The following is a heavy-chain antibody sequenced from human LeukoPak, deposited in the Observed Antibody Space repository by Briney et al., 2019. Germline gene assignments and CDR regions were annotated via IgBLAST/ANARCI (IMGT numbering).Heavy chain of an antibody. CDR2: INSDGSST. J-gene: IGHJ3*02. CDR3: ARELGVGVIGDAFDI. V-gene: IGHV3-74*01. D-gene: IGHD3-22*01. Sequence: GGSLRLSCAASGFTLSSYWMHWVRQAPGKGLVWVSRINSDGSSTTYADSVKGRFTISRDHAKNTLSLQMNSLSAEDTAVYYCARELGVGVIGDAFDIWGQGTMVTVSS. CDR1: GFTLSSYW.